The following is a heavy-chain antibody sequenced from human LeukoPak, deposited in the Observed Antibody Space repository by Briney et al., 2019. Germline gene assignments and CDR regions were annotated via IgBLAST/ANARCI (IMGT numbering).Heavy chain of an antibody. D-gene: IGHD4-17*01. V-gene: IGHV4-59*01. CDR1: GGSISYYY. CDR2: IYYSGTT. J-gene: IGHJ6*02. Sequence: LETLSLTCTVSGGSISYYYWSWIRQSPGKGLEWIGYIYYSGTTNYNPSLKSRVTISVDTSKNQCSLQLRSVTAADTAVYYCAREDPQTTVPEGMDVWGQGTTVTVSS. CDR3: AREDPQTTVPEGMDV.